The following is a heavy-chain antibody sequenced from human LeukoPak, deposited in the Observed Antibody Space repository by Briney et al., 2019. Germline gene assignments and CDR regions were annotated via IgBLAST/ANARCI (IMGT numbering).Heavy chain of an antibody. CDR2: IGPSGKST. CDR3: ASSWPFDY. CDR1: GFTFSTFE. V-gene: IGHV3-48*03. D-gene: IGHD6-13*01. Sequence: GGSLGLSCAASGFTFSTFEMNWVRQAPGKGLEWVSYIGPSGKSTYYADSVKGRFTISRDNAKNSLYLQMNSLRAEDTAVYYCASSWPFDYWGQGTLVTVSS. J-gene: IGHJ4*02.